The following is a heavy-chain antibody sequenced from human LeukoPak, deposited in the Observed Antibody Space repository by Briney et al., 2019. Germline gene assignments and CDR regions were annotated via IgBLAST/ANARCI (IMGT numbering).Heavy chain of an antibody. CDR1: GFTFSTHS. J-gene: IGHJ4*02. V-gene: IGHV3-21*01. D-gene: IGHD4-17*01. CDR2: ITSSSDYT. CDR3: GTWTTVAKYFDY. Sequence: GGSLRLSCAASGFTFSTHSMNWVRQAPGKGLEWVSSITSSSDYTYYAESVKGRFTISRDNAQNSLYLQMRSLRAEDTAVYYCGTWTTVAKYFDYWGQGTLVTVSS.